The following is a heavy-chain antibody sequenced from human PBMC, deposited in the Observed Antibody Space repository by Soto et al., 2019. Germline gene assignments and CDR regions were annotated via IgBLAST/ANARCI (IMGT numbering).Heavy chain of an antibody. D-gene: IGHD3-16*01. CDR3: ARSGHTFAGVM. V-gene: IGHV4-59*01. CDR1: GASMSDYY. J-gene: IGHJ4*02. CDR2: LHYSGYA. Sequence: QVQLQESGPGLVKSSETLSLTCTVSGASMSDYYGSWIRQSPGKGLEHIGYLHYSGYANYNPSLKNRVTISMDRSKNQFSLKLNSVTAADTAIYHCARSGHTFAGVMWCQGILVTVSS.